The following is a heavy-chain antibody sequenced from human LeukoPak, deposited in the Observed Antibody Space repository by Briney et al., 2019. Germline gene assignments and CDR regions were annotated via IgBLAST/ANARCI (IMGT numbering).Heavy chain of an antibody. Sequence: PSETLSLTCIVSDGSISSGDYYWSWIRQPPGQGLEWIGYIYSSGSTYYNPSLKGRVTISVDTSKNQFSLKLSSVAAADTAVYFCARAHPQQSTQTFDYWGQGTLVTVSS. V-gene: IGHV4-30-4*01. CDR2: IYSSGST. D-gene: IGHD6-13*01. CDR1: DGSISSGDYY. J-gene: IGHJ4*02. CDR3: ARAHPQQSTQTFDY.